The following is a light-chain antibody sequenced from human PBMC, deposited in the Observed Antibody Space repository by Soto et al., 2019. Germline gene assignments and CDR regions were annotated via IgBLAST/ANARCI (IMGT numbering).Light chain of an antibody. Sequence: QSALTQPPSVSGSRGQSVTISCTGTSTDFVSYNRVSWYQQPPGTAPKLMIYEVSKRPSGVPDRFSGSKSGNTASLTISGLQAADEADYYCSLYTSENAYVFGTGTKLTVL. J-gene: IGLJ1*01. CDR3: SLYTSENAYV. CDR1: STDFVSYNR. CDR2: EVS. V-gene: IGLV2-18*01.